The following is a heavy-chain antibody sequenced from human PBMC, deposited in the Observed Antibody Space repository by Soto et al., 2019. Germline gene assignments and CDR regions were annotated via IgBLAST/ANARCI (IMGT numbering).Heavy chain of an antibody. CDR1: GYTFTSYG. V-gene: IGHV1-18*01. D-gene: IGHD3-22*01. CDR3: ARAAPYYYDSSGYPNWFDP. J-gene: IGHJ5*02. CDR2: ISAYNGNT. Sequence: QVQLVQSGAEVKKPGASVKVSCKASGYTFTSYGISWVRQAPGQGLEWMGWISAYNGNTNYAQKLQGRVTMTTDTSTSTAYMALRSLRSDDTAVYYCARAAPYYYDSSGYPNWFDPLGQGPLVTVSS.